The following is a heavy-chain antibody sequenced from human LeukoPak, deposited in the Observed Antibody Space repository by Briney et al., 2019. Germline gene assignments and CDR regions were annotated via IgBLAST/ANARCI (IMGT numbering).Heavy chain of an antibody. V-gene: IGHV4-59*01. D-gene: IGHD1-26*01. CDR2: IYYSGST. CDR1: GGSISSYY. J-gene: IGHJ4*02. CDR3: ARETSGSYSDY. Sequence: PSETLSLTCTVSGGSISSYYWSWIRQPPGKGLEWIGYIYYSGSTNYNPSLKSRVTISVDTSKNQFSLKLSSVTAADTAMYYCARETSGSYSDYWGQGTLVTVSS.